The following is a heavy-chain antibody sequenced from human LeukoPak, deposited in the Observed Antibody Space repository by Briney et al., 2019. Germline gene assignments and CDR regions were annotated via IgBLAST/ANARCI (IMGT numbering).Heavy chain of an antibody. CDR3: AELGITMIGGV. D-gene: IGHD3-10*02. Sequence: GGSLRLSCAASGFTFRDYYMSWIRQAPGKGLEWISYISSSGSTTYYTESVKGRFTVSRDNAKNSLFLQMNGLRAEDTAVYYCAELGITMIGGVWGKGTTVTISS. CDR1: GFTFRDYY. V-gene: IGHV3-11*04. J-gene: IGHJ6*04. CDR2: ISSSGSTT.